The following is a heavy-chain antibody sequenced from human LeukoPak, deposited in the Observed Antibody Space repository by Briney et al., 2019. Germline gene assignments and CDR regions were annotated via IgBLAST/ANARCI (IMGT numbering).Heavy chain of an antibody. CDR3: ASHGSSGHDPLT. CDR2: IYYTGST. D-gene: IGHD5-12*01. CDR1: GDSIRSYY. J-gene: IGHJ4*01. Sequence: SETLSLTCTVSGDSIRSYYWNWIRRPPGKGLEWIGYIYYTGSTSYNPSLKSRVTISLDASKSQFSLRLTSVTAADTAVYYCASHGSSGHDPLTWGQGTLVTVSS. V-gene: IGHV4-59*08.